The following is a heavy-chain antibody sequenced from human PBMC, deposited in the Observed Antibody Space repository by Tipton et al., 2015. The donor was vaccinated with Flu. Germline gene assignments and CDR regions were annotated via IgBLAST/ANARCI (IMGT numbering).Heavy chain of an antibody. CDR2: IYYIGST. D-gene: IGHD4-17*01. J-gene: IGHJ2*01. V-gene: IGHV4-31*03. Sequence: LVQSSQTLSLTCTVSGGPISSGGDYWSWIRQHPRKGLEWIGHIYYIGSTYYNPSLKSRVTISVDTSKNQFSLKLNSVTAADTAVYYCARMEWTVTTPRYFDLWGRGTLVTVSS. CDR1: GGPISSGGDY. CDR3: ARMEWTVTTPRYFDL.